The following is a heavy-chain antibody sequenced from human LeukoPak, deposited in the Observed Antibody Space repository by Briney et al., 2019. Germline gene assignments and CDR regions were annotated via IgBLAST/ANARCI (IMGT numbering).Heavy chain of an antibody. J-gene: IGHJ5*02. CDR3: ARGYASTSQLDP. Sequence: GRSLRLSCVASGFTFSSYAMHWVRQAPGKGLEWVAVISFDGSNKYYADSVKGRFTISRDKSKNTLYLQVSAGDTAIYYCARGYASTSQLDPWGQGTLVTVSS. CDR1: GFTFSSYA. D-gene: IGHD6-13*01. V-gene: IGHV3-30*03. CDR2: ISFDGSNK.